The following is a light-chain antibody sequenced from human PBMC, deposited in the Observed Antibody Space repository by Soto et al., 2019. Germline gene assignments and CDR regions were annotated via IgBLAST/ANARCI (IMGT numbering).Light chain of an antibody. V-gene: IGKV1-12*01. CDR2: AAS. J-gene: IGKJ5*01. CDR1: QSISSW. CDR3: EQVQSFPIT. Sequence: DIQMTQSPSTLSAYVGDRVTITCRASQSISSWLAWYQQKPGKAPNLLIYAASNLQSGVPSRFSGSGSGTDFTLTISSLQPEDFASYYCEQVQSFPITFGQGTRLEI.